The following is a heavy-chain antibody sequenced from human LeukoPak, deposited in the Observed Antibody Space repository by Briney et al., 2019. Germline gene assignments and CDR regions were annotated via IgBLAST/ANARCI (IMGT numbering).Heavy chain of an antibody. J-gene: IGHJ4*02. CDR2: ISGSGAKT. Sequence: GGSLSLSCSASGFTFTSYDMSWVRQAPGKGLEWVSAISGSGAKTYYADSVKGRFTISSANSKNTLDLHMHSPRAEAAAYYCCAKLGVLEWLLSMFDYGGEGTLLTVSS. V-gene: IGHV3-23*01. CDR3: AKLGVLEWLLSMFDY. D-gene: IGHD3-3*01. CDR1: GFTFTSYD.